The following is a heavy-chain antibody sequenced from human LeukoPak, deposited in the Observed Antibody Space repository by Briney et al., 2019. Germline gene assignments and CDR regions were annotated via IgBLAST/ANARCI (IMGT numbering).Heavy chain of an antibody. CDR2: ISGSGGST. CDR3: APNSWSGYHLFDY. J-gene: IGHJ4*02. D-gene: IGHD3-3*01. V-gene: IGHV3-23*01. CDR1: GFTFSSYA. Sequence: GGSLRFSCAASGFTFSSYAMSWVRQAPGKGLEWVSAISGSGGSTYYADSVKGRFTISRDNSKNTLYLQMNSLRAEDTAVYYCAPNSWSGYHLFDYWGQGTLVTVSS.